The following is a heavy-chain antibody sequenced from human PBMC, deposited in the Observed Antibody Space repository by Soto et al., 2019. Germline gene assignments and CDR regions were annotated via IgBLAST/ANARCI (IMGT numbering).Heavy chain of an antibody. J-gene: IGHJ6*02. CDR1: GYTFTSYY. D-gene: IGHD3-3*01. CDR3: ARGREGYYDFWSGYLSGSHHGMDV. Sequence: ASVKVSCKASGYTFTSYYMDWVRQAPGQGLEWMGIINPSGGSTNYAQKFQGRVTVTRDTSTSTVYMEVSSLRSEDTAVYYCARGREGYYDFWSGYLSGSHHGMDVWGQGTTVTVSS. CDR2: INPSGGST. V-gene: IGHV1-46*01.